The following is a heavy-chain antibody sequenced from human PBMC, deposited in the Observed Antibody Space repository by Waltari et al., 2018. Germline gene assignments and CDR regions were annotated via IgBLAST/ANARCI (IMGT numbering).Heavy chain of an antibody. CDR3: ARDGHCGGDCYTMDV. D-gene: IGHD2-21*01. J-gene: IGHJ6*04. Sequence: QVQLQESGPGLVKPSQTLSLTCTVSGGYISSGGYYWSWIRQHPGKGLEWIGYIYYSGVTYYNPSLKSRVTISVDTSKNQFSLKLSSVTAADTAVYYCARDGHCGGDCYTMDVWGKGTTVTVSS. CDR1: GGYISSGGYY. CDR2: IYYSGVT. V-gene: IGHV4-31*03.